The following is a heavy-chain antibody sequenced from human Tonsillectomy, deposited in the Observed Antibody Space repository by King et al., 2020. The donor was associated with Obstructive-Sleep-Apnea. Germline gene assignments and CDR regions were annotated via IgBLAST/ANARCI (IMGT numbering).Heavy chain of an antibody. V-gene: IGHV3-30*04. CDR3: ARALYGIHCSSTSCYVGYIDY. J-gene: IGHJ4*02. CDR2: ISYDGSNK. CDR1: GFTFSSYA. D-gene: IGHD2-2*01. Sequence: VQLVESGGGVVQPGRSLRLSCAASGFTFSSYAMHWVRQAPGKGLEWVAVISYDGSNKYYSDSVKGRFTISRDNSKNTLYLPMNSLRAEDTAVYYCARALYGIHCSSTSCYVGYIDYWGQGTLVTVSS.